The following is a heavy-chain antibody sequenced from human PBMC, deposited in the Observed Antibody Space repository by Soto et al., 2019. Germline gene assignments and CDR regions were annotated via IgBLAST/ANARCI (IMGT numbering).Heavy chain of an antibody. D-gene: IGHD3-10*01. CDR3: SRVDPGETSPFDH. V-gene: IGHV1-46*03. J-gene: IGHJ4*02. CDR1: GYIFTSYY. CDR2: INPFDGSR. Sequence: ASVKVSCKASGYIFTSYYIHWVRQAPGQEFEWMGWINPFDGSRMFAQSFQGRVTMTRDMSTSTVYMEVSSLRFEDTAVYYCSRVDPGETSPFDHWGQGTLVTVSS.